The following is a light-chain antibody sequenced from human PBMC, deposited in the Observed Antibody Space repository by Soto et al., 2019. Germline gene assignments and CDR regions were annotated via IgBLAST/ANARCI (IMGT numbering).Light chain of an antibody. Sequence: EIVLTQSPGTLSLSPGERATLSCRASQSVSSSLAWYQQKPGQAPRLLIYGASSRATGIRDRFSGSGSGPDFTLTISRLEPEAFAVYFCQLCGSSRTFVQGTKVEIK. CDR1: QSVSSS. CDR2: GAS. V-gene: IGKV3-20*01. CDR3: QLCGSSRT. J-gene: IGKJ1*01.